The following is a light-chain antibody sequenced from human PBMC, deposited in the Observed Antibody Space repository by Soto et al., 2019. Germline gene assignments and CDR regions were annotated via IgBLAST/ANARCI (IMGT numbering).Light chain of an antibody. CDR1: SSDVGGYNY. CDR3: SSYAGSNNYV. CDR2: EVS. V-gene: IGLV2-8*01. Sequence: QSALTQPPSASGSPGQSVSIYCTGTSSDVGGYNYVSWYQQHPGKAPKLMIYEVSKRPSGVPDRFSGSKSGNTASLTVSGLEAEDEADYYCSSYAGSNNYVFGTGTQLTVL. J-gene: IGLJ1*01.